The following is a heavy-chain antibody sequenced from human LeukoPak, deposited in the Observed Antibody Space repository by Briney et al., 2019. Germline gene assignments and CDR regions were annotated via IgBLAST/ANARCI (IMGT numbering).Heavy chain of an antibody. J-gene: IGHJ4*02. CDR3: AREEWYYFDN. CDR2: ISYDRSNK. Sequence: GSSLRLSCVTTGFNFNTYAIPWCRKVTGKGPDRVAGISYDRSNKYYEDSVKGRFTISRDNSKNTLYLQMNSLRAEDMAVYYCAREEWYYFDNWGQGTLVTVSS. D-gene: IGHD3-3*01. CDR1: GFNFNTYA. V-gene: IGHV3-30-3*01.